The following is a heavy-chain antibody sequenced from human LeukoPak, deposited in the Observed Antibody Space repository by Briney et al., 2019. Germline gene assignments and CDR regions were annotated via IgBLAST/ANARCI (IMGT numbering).Heavy chain of an antibody. CDR1: GFTFSSYA. Sequence: PGGSLRLSCAASGFTFSSYAMHRVRQAPGKGLEWVAVISYDGSNKYYADSVKGRFTISRDNSKNTLYLQMNSLRAEDTAVYYCARDPHAKYYFDYWGQGTLVTVSS. J-gene: IGHJ4*02. CDR2: ISYDGSNK. CDR3: ARDPHAKYYFDY. V-gene: IGHV3-30-3*01.